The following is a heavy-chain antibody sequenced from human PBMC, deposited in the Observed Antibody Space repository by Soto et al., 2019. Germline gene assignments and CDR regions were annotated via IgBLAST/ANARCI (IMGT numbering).Heavy chain of an antibody. D-gene: IGHD6-6*01. V-gene: IGHV2-5*01. CDR1: GCTLSTSGVG. J-gene: IGHJ5*02. CDR2: IYWNDDK. Sequence: GHTLLNPTLTLTPTCTFSGCTLSTSGVGVVWNRHLPGKALEWLALIYWNDDKRYSPSLKSRLTITKDTSKNQVVLTMTNMDPVDTATYYCAHRHSSSSRRWFDRWAQGTLVTGSS. CDR3: AHRHSSSSRRWFDR.